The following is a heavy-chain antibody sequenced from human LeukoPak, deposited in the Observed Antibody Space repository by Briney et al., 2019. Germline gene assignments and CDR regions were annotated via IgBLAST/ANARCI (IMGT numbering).Heavy chain of an antibody. CDR2: INPNSGGT. CDR3: ARVGRFGGSYLYYFDY. CDR1: GYTFTGYY. V-gene: IGHV1-2*02. D-gene: IGHD1-26*01. Sequence: DSVKVSCKASGYTFTGYYMHWVRQAPGQGLEWMGWINPNSGGTNYAQKFQGRVTMTRDTSISTAYMELSRLRSDDTAVYYCARVGRFGGSYLYYFDYWGQGTLVTVSS. J-gene: IGHJ4*02.